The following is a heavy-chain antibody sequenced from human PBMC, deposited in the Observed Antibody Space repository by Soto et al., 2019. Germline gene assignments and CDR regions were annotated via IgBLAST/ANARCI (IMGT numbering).Heavy chain of an antibody. CDR1: GFTFSSYA. J-gene: IGHJ6*02. CDR3: AKSNLVRGVNYYYYGMDV. CDR2: ISGSGGST. Sequence: HPGGSLRLSCAASGFTFSSYAMSWVRQAPGKGLEWVSAISGSGGSTYHADSVKGRFTISRDNSKNTLYLQMNSLRAEDTAVYYCAKSNLVRGVNYYYYGMDVWGQGTTVTVSS. V-gene: IGHV3-23*01. D-gene: IGHD3-10*01.